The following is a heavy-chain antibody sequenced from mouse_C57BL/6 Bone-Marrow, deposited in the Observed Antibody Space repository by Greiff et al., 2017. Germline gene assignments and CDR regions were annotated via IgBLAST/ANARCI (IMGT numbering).Heavy chain of an antibody. D-gene: IGHD2-4*01. CDR3: TRWIYYEYDSYYDY. CDR1: GYTFPDYE. CDR2: IDPETGGT. V-gene: IGHV1-15*01. Sequence: VQLQQSGAELVRPGASVTLSCKASGYTFPDYEMHWVKQTPVHGLEWIGAIDPETGGTAYNQKFKGKAILTADQSSSTAYMELRSLTSEVSADYYCTRWIYYEYDSYYDYWGQGTTLTVSS. J-gene: IGHJ2*01.